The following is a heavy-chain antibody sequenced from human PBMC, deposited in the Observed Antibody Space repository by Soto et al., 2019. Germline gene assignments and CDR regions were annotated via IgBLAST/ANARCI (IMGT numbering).Heavy chain of an antibody. D-gene: IGHD6-19*01. J-gene: IGHJ6*02. Sequence: GGSLRLSCAAAGFTFSSYGMHWVRQAPGEGLEWVAVIWYDGSNTYYADSVKGRFTISRDNSKNTLYLQMNSLRAEDTAVYYCARDPRSSGWYPFMDVWGQGTTVTVSS. V-gene: IGHV3-30*19. CDR3: ARDPRSSGWYPFMDV. CDR1: GFTFSSYG. CDR2: IWYDGSNT.